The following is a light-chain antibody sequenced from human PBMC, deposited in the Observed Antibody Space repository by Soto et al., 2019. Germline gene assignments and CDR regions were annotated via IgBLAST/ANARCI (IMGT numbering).Light chain of an antibody. CDR3: QETYSTPIT. CDR1: QSISSY. CDR2: GAS. V-gene: IGKV1-39*01. J-gene: IGKJ5*01. Sequence: DIHMTQSPSSLSASVGDRVTITCRASQSISSYLNWYQQKPGKAPKLLIYGASSLKSGVPSRFSGSGSGTDFTLTITSLQPEDFATYYCQETYSTPITFGQGTRLEFK.